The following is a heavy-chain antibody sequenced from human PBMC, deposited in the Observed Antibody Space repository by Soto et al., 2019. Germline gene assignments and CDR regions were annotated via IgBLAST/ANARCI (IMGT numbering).Heavy chain of an antibody. CDR1: GYTFTGYY. Sequence: ASVKVSCKASGYTFTGYYMHWVRQAPGEGLEWMGIFNPGGGSPSYAQRFQGRVTMTGDTSTRTIYMDLTSLRSEDTAVYYCARDQSSGYGVDYWGQGALVTVSS. CDR2: FNPGGGSP. CDR3: ARDQSSGYGVDY. D-gene: IGHD3-22*01. J-gene: IGHJ4*02. V-gene: IGHV1-46*01.